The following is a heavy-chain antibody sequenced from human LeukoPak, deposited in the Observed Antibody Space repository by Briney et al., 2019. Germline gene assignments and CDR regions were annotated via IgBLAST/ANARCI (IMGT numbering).Heavy chain of an antibody. CDR1: GFTFSSYP. J-gene: IGHJ4*02. CDR3: ARDRADGYNYGDYFDN. Sequence: QPGGSLRLSCAASGFTFSSYPLHWVRQAPGRGLEWVTLISYDGSKVYYADSVKGRFTISRDNSKNTVYLQMDSLRAEDTAVYYCARDRADGYNYGDYFDNWGQGTLVTVSS. CDR2: ISYDGSKV. D-gene: IGHD5-18*01. V-gene: IGHV3-30*14.